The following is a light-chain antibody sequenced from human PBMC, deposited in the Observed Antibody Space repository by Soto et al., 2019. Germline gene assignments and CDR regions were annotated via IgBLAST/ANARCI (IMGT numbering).Light chain of an antibody. Sequence: QSVLTQPPSVSAAPGQRVTISCTGSSSNIGARYDVHWYQQLPGTAPKLLIYDDINRPSGVADRFSGSKSGTSASLASTGLQAEDEAEYYCQSYDSSLSGVVFGGGTKLTVL. CDR2: DDI. CDR3: QSYDSSLSGVV. V-gene: IGLV1-40*01. J-gene: IGLJ2*01. CDR1: SSNIGARYD.